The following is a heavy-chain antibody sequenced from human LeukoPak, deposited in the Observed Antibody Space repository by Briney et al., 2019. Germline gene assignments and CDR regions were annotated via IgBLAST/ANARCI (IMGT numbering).Heavy chain of an antibody. Sequence: PGGSLRLSCAVSGFTVNSNHMSWVRQAPGKGLEWVSVIYRSGNTNYADSVKGRFTISRDNSKNTLYLQMNSLRAEDTAVYYCARGGYGGSPFYFDYWGQGTLVTVSS. V-gene: IGHV3-66*01. CDR1: GFTVNSNH. CDR2: IYRSGNT. D-gene: IGHD4-23*01. CDR3: ARGGYGGSPFYFDY. J-gene: IGHJ4*02.